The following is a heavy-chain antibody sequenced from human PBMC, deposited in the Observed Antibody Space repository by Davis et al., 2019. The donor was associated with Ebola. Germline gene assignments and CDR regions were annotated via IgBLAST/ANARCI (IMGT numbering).Heavy chain of an antibody. V-gene: IGHV3-9*01. CDR1: GFTFDDYA. J-gene: IGHJ6*04. CDR3: AKAYGDYYYYYGMDV. Sequence: PGGSLRLSCAASGFTFDDYAMHWVRQAPGKGLEWVSGISWNSGSIGYADSVKGRFTISRDTSKNTLYLQMNSLRAEDTAVYYCAKAYGDYYYYYGMDVWGKGTTVTVSS. D-gene: IGHD2-21*02. CDR2: ISWNSGSI.